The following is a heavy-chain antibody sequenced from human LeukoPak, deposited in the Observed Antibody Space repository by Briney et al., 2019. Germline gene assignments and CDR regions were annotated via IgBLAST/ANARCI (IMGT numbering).Heavy chain of an antibody. CDR1: GFTFRSYW. V-gene: IGHV3-74*01. D-gene: IGHD3-10*01. Sequence: GVSLRLSCAASGFTFRSYWMHWVRQVQGKGLVWVSRINSDGSSTSYADSVKGRFTISRDNAKNTLYVQMNSLRAEDTAVYYCSTGSGHAFDIWGRGTMVTVSS. CDR3: STGSGHAFDI. J-gene: IGHJ3*02. CDR2: INSDGSST.